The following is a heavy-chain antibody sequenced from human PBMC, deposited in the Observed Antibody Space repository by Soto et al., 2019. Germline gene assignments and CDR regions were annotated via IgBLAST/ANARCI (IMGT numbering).Heavy chain of an antibody. Sequence: EVQLLESGGGLVQPGGSLRLSCAASGFTFSSYTMSWVRQAPGKGLEWVSAISGSGGSTYYADSVKGRFTISRDNSKNTLYLQMNSLRAEDTAVYYCAKTRSSGWYRGGFDYWGQGTLVTVSS. D-gene: IGHD6-19*01. CDR2: ISGSGGST. CDR1: GFTFSSYT. CDR3: AKTRSSGWYRGGFDY. V-gene: IGHV3-23*01. J-gene: IGHJ4*02.